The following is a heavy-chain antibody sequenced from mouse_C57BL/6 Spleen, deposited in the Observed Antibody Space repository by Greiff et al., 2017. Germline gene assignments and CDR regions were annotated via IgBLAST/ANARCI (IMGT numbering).Heavy chain of an antibody. CDR3: ARLGDYGAMDY. Sequence: QVQLKQSGPELVKPGASVKISCKASGYAFSSYWMNWVKQRPGKGLEWIGQIYPGDGDTNYNGKFKGKATLTADKSSSTAYMQLSSLTSEDSAVYFCARLGDYGAMDYWGQGTLVTVSS. CDR1: GYAFSSYW. J-gene: IGHJ4*01. V-gene: IGHV1-80*01. D-gene: IGHD1-1*01. CDR2: IYPGDGDT.